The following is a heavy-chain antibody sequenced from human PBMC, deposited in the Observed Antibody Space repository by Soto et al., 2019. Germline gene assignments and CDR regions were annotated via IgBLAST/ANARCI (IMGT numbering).Heavy chain of an antibody. J-gene: IGHJ5*02. CDR3: ARVLGTIFGWTSGFDP. D-gene: IGHD3-3*01. CDR2: IYSGGST. CDR1: GFTVSSNY. Sequence: GGSLRLSCAASGFTVSSNYMSWVRQAPGKGLEWVSVIYSGGSTYYADSVKGRFTISRDNSKNTLYLQMNSLRAEDTAVYYCARVLGTIFGWTSGFDPWGQGTLVTVSS. V-gene: IGHV3-53*01.